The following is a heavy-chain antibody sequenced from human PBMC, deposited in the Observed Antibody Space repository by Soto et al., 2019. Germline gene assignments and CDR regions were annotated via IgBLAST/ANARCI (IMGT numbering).Heavy chain of an antibody. CDR1: GYTFSDYA. D-gene: IGHD2-15*01. Sequence: QVQLVQSGGEVKKPGASVKVSCQASGYTFSDYAISWVRQAPGQSLEWMGWTSASTRNTDQAQNFQGRVIMTLDTSTNTAYMELRLLRSDDTPVYYCVRFYCSVVSCSACWHFDLWGRGTLVTVSS. J-gene: IGHJ2*01. CDR3: VRFYCSVVSCSACWHFDL. CDR2: TSASTRNT. V-gene: IGHV1-18*01.